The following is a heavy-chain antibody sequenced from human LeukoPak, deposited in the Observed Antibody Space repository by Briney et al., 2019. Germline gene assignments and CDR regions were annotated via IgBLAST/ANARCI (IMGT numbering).Heavy chain of an antibody. CDR2: ISWNSGSI. D-gene: IGHD4-17*01. J-gene: IGHJ3*02. CDR1: GFTFDDYA. CDR3: AKDVYGDYFAFDI. V-gene: IGHV3-9*01. Sequence: GGSLRLSCAASGFTFDDYAMHWVRQAPGKGLEWVSGISWNSGSIGYADSVKGRFTISRDNAKNSLYLQMNSLRAEDTALYYCAKDVYGDYFAFDIWGQGTMVTVSS.